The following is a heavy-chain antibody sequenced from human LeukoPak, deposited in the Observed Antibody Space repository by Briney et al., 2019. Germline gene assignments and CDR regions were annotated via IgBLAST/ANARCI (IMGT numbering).Heavy chain of an antibody. CDR1: GFTFSSY. V-gene: IGHV3-21*01. CDR2: ISSTSSYI. CDR3: ARDSTPSGSYSRDAFDI. Sequence: PGGSLRLSCAASGFTFSSYMNWVRQAPGKGLEWVSSISSTSSYIYYADSVKGRFTISRDNAKNSLYLQMNSLRAEDTAVYYCARDSTPSGSYSRDAFDIWGQGTMVTVSS. J-gene: IGHJ3*02. D-gene: IGHD1-26*01.